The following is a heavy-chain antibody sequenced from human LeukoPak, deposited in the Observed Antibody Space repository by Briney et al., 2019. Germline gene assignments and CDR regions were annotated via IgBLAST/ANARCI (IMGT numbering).Heavy chain of an antibody. Sequence: GGSLRLSCAASGFTFSDYYMSWIRQAPGEGLEWVSYISSSGSTIYYADSVKGRFTISRDNAKNSLYLQMNSLRAEDTALYYCARDSYSSSWYRGNYYYYMDVWGKGTTVTVSS. CDR3: ARDSYSSSWYRGNYYYYMDV. V-gene: IGHV3-11*01. J-gene: IGHJ6*03. D-gene: IGHD6-13*01. CDR1: GFTFSDYY. CDR2: ISSSGSTI.